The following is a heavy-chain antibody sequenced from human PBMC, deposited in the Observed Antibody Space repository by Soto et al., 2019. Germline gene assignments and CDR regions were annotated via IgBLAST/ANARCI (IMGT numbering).Heavy chain of an antibody. CDR2: ISSSSSYT. CDR3: AREYYYDSSGYYSNALDI. V-gene: IGHV3-11*06. Sequence: QVQLVESGGGLVKPGGSLRLSCAASGFTFSDYYMSWIRQAPGKGLEWVSYISSSSSYTNYADSVKGRFTISRDNAKNSLYLQMNSLGAEDTAVYYCAREYYYDSSGYYSNALDIWGQGTMVTVSS. J-gene: IGHJ3*02. D-gene: IGHD3-22*01. CDR1: GFTFSDYY.